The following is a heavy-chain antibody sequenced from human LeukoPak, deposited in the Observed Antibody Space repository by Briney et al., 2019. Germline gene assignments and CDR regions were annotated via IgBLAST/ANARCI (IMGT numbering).Heavy chain of an antibody. D-gene: IGHD4-17*01. CDR3: ARSRCIWPAFDI. Sequence: GGSLRLSCAASGFTFSSYAMSWVRQAPGKGLEWVSAISGSGGSTYYADSVKGRFTISRDSSKNTLYLQMNSLRAEDTAVYYCARSRCIWPAFDIWGQGTMVTVSS. J-gene: IGHJ3*02. CDR2: ISGSGGST. V-gene: IGHV3-23*01. CDR1: GFTFSSYA.